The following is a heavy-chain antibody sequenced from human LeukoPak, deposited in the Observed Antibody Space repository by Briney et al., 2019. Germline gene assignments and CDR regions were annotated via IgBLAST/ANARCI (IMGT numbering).Heavy chain of an antibody. CDR2: ISSSSSYI. D-gene: IGHD3-22*01. V-gene: IGHV3-21*01. Sequence: GGSLRLSCAASGFTFSSYNMNWVRQAPGKGLEWVSSISSSSSYIYYADSVEGRFTISRDNAKNSLYLQMNSLRAEDTAVYYCARVLYYDSSGYSHWGQGTLVTVSS. CDR1: GFTFSSYN. J-gene: IGHJ4*02. CDR3: ARVLYYDSSGYSH.